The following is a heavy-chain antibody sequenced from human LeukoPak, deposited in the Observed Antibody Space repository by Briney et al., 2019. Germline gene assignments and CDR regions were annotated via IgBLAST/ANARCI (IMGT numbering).Heavy chain of an antibody. V-gene: IGHV3-11*01. CDR2: ISSSGSTI. CDR3: ARDAYRDRYFDY. D-gene: IGHD4-11*01. Sequence: PGGSLRLSCAASGFTFSDYYMSWIRQAPGKGLEWVSYISSSGSTIYYADSVKGRFTISRDNAKNSLYLQMISLRAEDTAVYYCARDAYRDRYFDYWGQGTLVTVSS. J-gene: IGHJ4*02. CDR1: GFTFSDYY.